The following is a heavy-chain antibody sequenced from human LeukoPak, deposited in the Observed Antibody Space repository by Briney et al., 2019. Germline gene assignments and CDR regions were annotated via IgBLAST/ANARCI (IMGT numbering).Heavy chain of an antibody. CDR3: ASPTYGDYVFDY. J-gene: IGHJ4*02. CDR2: INWNGGST. D-gene: IGHD4-17*01. Sequence: PGESLRLSCAASGFTFDDYGMSWVRQAPGKGLEWVSGINWNGGSTGYADSVKGRFTISRDNAKNSLYLQMNSLGAEDTALYYCASPTYGDYVFDYWGQGTLVTVSS. CDR1: GFTFDDYG. V-gene: IGHV3-20*04.